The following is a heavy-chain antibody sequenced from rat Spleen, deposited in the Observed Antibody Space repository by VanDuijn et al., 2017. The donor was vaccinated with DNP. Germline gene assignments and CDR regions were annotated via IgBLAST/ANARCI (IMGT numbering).Heavy chain of an antibody. CDR1: GYSITSNY. Sequence: EVQLQESGPGLVKPSQSFSLTCSVTGYSITSNYWVWIRMFPRNKMEYIGHISYSGSTNYNPSLKSRLSITRDTSKNHFLLHLNSVTTEDTATYYCARWTRYFDYWGQGIMVTVSS. D-gene: IGHD1-7*01. CDR3: ARWTRYFDY. V-gene: IGHV3-1*01. J-gene: IGHJ2*01. CDR2: ISYSGST.